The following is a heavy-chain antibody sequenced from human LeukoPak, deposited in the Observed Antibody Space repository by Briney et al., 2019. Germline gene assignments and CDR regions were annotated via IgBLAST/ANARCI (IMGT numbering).Heavy chain of an antibody. Sequence: ASVKVSCKVSGNTFTDLSMNWVRQATGKGLEWMGGFDPEDVETIYAQKFQGRVTMTEDTSTATAYMELSSLRPDDTAVYYCATDFYRGRQFDYWGQGTLVTVSS. CDR2: FDPEDVET. J-gene: IGHJ4*02. CDR3: ATDFYRGRQFDY. CDR1: GNTFTDLS. D-gene: IGHD2/OR15-2a*01. V-gene: IGHV1-24*01.